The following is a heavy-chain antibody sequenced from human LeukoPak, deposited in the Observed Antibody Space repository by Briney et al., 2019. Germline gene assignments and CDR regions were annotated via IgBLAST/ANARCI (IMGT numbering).Heavy chain of an antibody. CDR3: ARFGSRPY. Sequence: ASVRVSCKASGYTFTSYDMYWVRQAPGQRLEWMGWIIVGNGNTKYSQKFQGRVIITTDTSASTVYMELSSLRSEDTAVYYCARFGSRPYWGQGTLVTVSS. CDR2: IIVGNGNT. V-gene: IGHV1-3*01. J-gene: IGHJ4*02. D-gene: IGHD1-14*01. CDR1: GYTFTSYD.